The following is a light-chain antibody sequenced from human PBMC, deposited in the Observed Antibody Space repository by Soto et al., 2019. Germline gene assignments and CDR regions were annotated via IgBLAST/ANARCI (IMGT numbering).Light chain of an antibody. CDR3: QHYNSDPWT. CDR1: QTIRRW. CDR2: DAS. Sequence: DIEMTQYPSTLSASVGDRLTITCRASQTIRRWLAWYQQRPGKAPKVLIYDASTLESGVPARFSGSGSETEFTLTISSLQPEDSATYYCQHYNSDPWTFGQGTKVDIK. V-gene: IGKV1-5*01. J-gene: IGKJ1*01.